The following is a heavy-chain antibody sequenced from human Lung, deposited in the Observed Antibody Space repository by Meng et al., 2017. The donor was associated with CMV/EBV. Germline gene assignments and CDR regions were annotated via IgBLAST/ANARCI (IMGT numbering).Heavy chain of an antibody. J-gene: IGHJ5*02. V-gene: IGHV3-7*01. CDR1: GFTFSSYW. D-gene: IGHD4-17*01. CDR3: ARGLTTVTTHWFDP. CDR2: IKQDGSEK. Sequence: GGSXRLXXAASGFTFSSYWMGWVRQAPGKGLEWVANIKQDGSEKYYVDSVKGRFTVSRDNAKNSLYLQMNSLRAEDTAVYYCARGLTTVTTHWFDPWAQGTXVTVSS.